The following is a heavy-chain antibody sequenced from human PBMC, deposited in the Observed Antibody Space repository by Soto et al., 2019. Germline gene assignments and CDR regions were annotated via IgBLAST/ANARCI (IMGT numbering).Heavy chain of an antibody. V-gene: IGHV3-15*01. CDR2: IKSKSDGGTT. J-gene: IGHJ3*02. D-gene: IGHD6-6*01. Sequence: EVQLVESGGGLVNPGGSLRLSCAASGFTFINAWMTWVRQAPGKGLEWVGRIKSKSDGGTTDYAAPVRGRFTISRDDSRNTLYLQMNSLKTEEDTAVYYCITEERPRNNNVPLVVFDTWGQGTMVTVFS. CDR3: ITEERPRNNNVPLVVFDT. CDR1: GFTFINAW.